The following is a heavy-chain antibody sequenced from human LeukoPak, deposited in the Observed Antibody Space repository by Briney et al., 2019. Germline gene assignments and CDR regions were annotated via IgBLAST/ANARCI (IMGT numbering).Heavy chain of an antibody. J-gene: IGHJ4*02. D-gene: IGHD1-26*01. CDR1: GGSISSSSYY. V-gene: IGHV4-39*07. CDR2: IYYSGST. Sequence: SETLSLTCTVSGGSISSSSYYWGWIRQPPGKGLEWIGSIYYSGSTYYNPSLKGRVTISVDTSKNQFSLKLRSVTAADTAVYYCASRIRAVGATAGFDYWGQGTLVTVSS. CDR3: ASRIRAVGATAGFDY.